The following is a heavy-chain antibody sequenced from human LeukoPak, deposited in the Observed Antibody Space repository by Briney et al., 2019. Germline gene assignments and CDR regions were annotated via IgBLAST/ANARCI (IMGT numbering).Heavy chain of an antibody. D-gene: IGHD3-9*01. CDR3: AREPYDILTGYLDRYFDL. J-gene: IGHJ2*01. CDR1: GFTFSSYS. Sequence: KPGRSLRLSCAASGFTFSSYSMNWVRQAPGKGLEWVSSISSSSSYIYYADSVKGRFTISRDNAKNSLYLQMNSLRAEDTAVYYCAREPYDILTGYLDRYFDLWGRGTLVTVSS. V-gene: IGHV3-21*01. CDR2: ISSSSSYI.